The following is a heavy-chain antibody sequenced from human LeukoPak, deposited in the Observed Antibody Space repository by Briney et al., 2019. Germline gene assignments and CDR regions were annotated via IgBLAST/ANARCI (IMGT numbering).Heavy chain of an antibody. V-gene: IGHV4-61*03. CDR2: IYYSGST. J-gene: IGHJ4*02. CDR1: GASVSSGDHH. D-gene: IGHD1-26*01. CDR3: ARAPGIVGTTPFGNY. Sequence: PSETLSLTCIVSGASVSSGDHHWSWIRQSPGKGLEWIGCIYYSGSTNYNPSLRGRVAMSIDTSKNHFSLRLISVTAADTAIYYCARAPGIVGTTPFGNYWGRGTLVTVSS.